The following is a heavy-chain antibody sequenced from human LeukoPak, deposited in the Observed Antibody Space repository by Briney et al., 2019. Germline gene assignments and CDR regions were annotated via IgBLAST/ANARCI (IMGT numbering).Heavy chain of an antibody. J-gene: IGHJ4*02. Sequence: GASVKVSCKVSGYTLTELSMHWVRQAPGKGLEWMGGFDPEDGETIYAQKFQGRVTMTEDTSTGTAYMELSSLRSEDTAVYYCATPMVRGVTPTSFDYWGQGTLVTVSS. V-gene: IGHV1-24*01. CDR1: GYTLTELS. CDR3: ATPMVRGVTPTSFDY. CDR2: FDPEDGET. D-gene: IGHD3-10*01.